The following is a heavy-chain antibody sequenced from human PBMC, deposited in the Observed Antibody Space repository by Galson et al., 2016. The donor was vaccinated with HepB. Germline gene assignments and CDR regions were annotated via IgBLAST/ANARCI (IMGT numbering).Heavy chain of an antibody. CDR2: ISTDGRTA. CDR1: GFTFSSYW. Sequence: SLRLSCAASGFTFSSYWMHWVRQAPGKGLVWVSRISTDGRTANQADSVKGRFTISRENARNTVYLQMNSLTAEDTAVYYCGAFRGDSSGYGEYWSQGTLGTVSS. CDR3: GAFRGDSSGYGEY. D-gene: IGHD5-18*01. V-gene: IGHV3-74*01. J-gene: IGHJ4*02.